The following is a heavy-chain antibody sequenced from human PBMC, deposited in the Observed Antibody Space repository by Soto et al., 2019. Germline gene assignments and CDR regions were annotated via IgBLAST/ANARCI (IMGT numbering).Heavy chain of an antibody. CDR3: AKDSHPRAVAGTIFDY. CDR2: ISGSGGST. J-gene: IGHJ4*02. V-gene: IGHV3-23*01. D-gene: IGHD6-19*01. Sequence: GKGLEWVSAISGSGGSTYYADSVKGRFTISRDNSKNTLYLQMNSLRAEDTAVYYCAKDSHPRAVAGTIFDYWGQGTLVTVSS.